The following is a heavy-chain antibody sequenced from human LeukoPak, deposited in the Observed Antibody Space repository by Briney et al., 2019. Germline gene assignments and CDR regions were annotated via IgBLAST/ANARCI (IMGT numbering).Heavy chain of an antibody. V-gene: IGHV3-7*01. CDR2: IKQDGSER. J-gene: IGHJ4*02. Sequence: GGSLRLSCATSGFTFSSYWMSWVRQAPGKGLEWVANIKQDGSERYYVDSVKGRFTISRDNAKNSLYLQMNSLRAEDTAVYYCARAYGSGDSGFDYWGQGTLVTVSS. D-gene: IGHD3-10*01. CDR1: GFTFSSYW. CDR3: ARAYGSGDSGFDY.